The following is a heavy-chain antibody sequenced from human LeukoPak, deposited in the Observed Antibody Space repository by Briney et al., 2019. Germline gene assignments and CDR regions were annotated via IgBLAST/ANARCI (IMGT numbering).Heavy chain of an antibody. D-gene: IGHD1-26*01. CDR1: GASVSNYY. CDR2: SDYSGST. CDR3: ARDIGGSYYFHY. V-gene: IGHV4-59*02. J-gene: IGHJ4*02. Sequence: PSETLSLTCRVSGASVSNYYWSWIRQPPGKGLEWIGYSDYSGSTNYSPSLKSRVTISVDTSKKQFSLKLRSVTAADTAVYYCARDIGGSYYFHYWGQGTLVTVSS.